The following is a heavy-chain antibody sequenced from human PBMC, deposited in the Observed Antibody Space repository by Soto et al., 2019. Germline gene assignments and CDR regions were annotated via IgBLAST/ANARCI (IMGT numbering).Heavy chain of an antibody. J-gene: IGHJ4*02. CDR3: AKEIGGGRGFDY. Sequence: QVQLVESGGGVVQPGRSLRLSCAASGFTFSSYGMHWVRQAPGKGLEWVAVISYDGSNKYYADSVKGRFTISRDNSKNTLYLQMNSLRAEDTAMYYCAKEIGGGRGFDYWGQGTLVTVSS. D-gene: IGHD1-26*01. CDR1: GFTFSSYG. V-gene: IGHV3-30*18. CDR2: ISYDGSNK.